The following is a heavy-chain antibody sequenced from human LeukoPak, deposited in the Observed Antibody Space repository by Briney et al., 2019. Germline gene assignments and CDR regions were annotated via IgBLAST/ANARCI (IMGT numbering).Heavy chain of an antibody. CDR3: ARLTVVGATTSRGYYYYYGMDV. D-gene: IGHD1-26*01. V-gene: IGHV3-23*01. J-gene: IGHJ6*02. CDR1: GFTFSSYA. Sequence: GGSLRLSCAASGFTFSSYAMSWVRQAPGKGLEWVSAISGSGGSTYYADSVKGRFTISRDNSKNTLYLQMNSLRAEDTAVYYCARLTVVGATTSRGYYYYYGMDVWGQGTTVTVSS. CDR2: ISGSGGST.